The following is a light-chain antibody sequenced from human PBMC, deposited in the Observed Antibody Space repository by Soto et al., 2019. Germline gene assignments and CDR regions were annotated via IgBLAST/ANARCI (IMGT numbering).Light chain of an antibody. J-gene: IGKJ3*01. V-gene: IGKV3-20*01. Sequence: EVVLTQSPGTLSLSPGERATLSCRASQSVAANYLAWYQQKRGQAPRLLIYGASSRATGIPDRFSGSGSGTDFTLTISSLEPEAFSVYYCHQYGTAPLTFGPGTKVDIQ. CDR3: HQYGTAPLT. CDR1: QSVAANY. CDR2: GAS.